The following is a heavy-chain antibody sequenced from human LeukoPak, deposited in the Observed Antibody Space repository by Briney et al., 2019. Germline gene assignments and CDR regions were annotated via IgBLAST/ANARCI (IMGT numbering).Heavy chain of an antibody. D-gene: IGHD5-12*01. J-gene: IGHJ4*02. CDR2: INTNTGNP. V-gene: IGHV7-4-1*02. CDR1: GYTFTSYA. CDR3: ARDGWLRFRSHFDY. Sequence: ASVKVSCKASGYTFTSYAMNWVRQAPGQGLEWMGWINTNTGNPTYAQGFTGRFVFSLDTSVSTAYLQISSLKAEDTAVYYCARDGWLRFRSHFDYWGQGTLVTASS.